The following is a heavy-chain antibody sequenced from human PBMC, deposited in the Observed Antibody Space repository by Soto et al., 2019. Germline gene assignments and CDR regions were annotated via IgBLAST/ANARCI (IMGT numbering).Heavy chain of an antibody. V-gene: IGHV1-18*01. CDR1: GYTFTSYG. Sequence: QVQLVQSGAEVKKPGASVTVSCKASGYTFTSYGISWVRQAPGQGLEWMGWISAYNGNTNYAQKIQGRVTMTTDTSTSTADMELRSLRSDDTAVYYCARETLDYSSVDPWGQGTLVTVSS. CDR2: ISAYNGNT. CDR3: ARETLDYSSVDP. D-gene: IGHD6-25*01. J-gene: IGHJ5*02.